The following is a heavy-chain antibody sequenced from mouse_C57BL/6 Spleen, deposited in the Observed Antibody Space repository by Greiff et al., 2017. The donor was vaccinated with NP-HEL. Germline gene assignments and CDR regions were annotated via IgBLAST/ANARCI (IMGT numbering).Heavy chain of an antibody. D-gene: IGHD3-2*02. CDR3: ARRSSGDYFDY. CDR1: GYTFTSYW. CDR2: IDPSDSYP. J-gene: IGHJ2*01. Sequence: VQLQQSGAELVKPGASVKLSCKASGYTFTSYWMQWVKQRPGQGLEWIGEIDPSDSYPNYNQKFKGKATLTVDTSSSTAYMQLSSLTSEDSAVYYCARRSSGDYFDYWGQGTTLTVSS. V-gene: IGHV1-50*01.